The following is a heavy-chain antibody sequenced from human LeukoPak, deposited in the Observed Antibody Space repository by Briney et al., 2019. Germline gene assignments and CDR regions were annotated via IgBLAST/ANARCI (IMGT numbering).Heavy chain of an antibody. Sequence: SETLSLTCTVSGGSISSASYYWGWIRQPPGKGLEWIGTLYYSGSTYYSASLKSRVTMSGDTSRNQFSLRLSSVNAADTAVYYCAKAGVRYSDSSALYAFDFWGPGTMVTVSS. CDR1: GGSISSASYY. CDR3: AKAGVRYSDSSALYAFDF. V-gene: IGHV4-39*01. D-gene: IGHD3-22*01. CDR2: LYYSGST. J-gene: IGHJ3*01.